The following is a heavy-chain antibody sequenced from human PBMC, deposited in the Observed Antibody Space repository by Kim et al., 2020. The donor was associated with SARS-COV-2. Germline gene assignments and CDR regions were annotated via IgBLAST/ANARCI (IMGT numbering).Heavy chain of an antibody. CDR1: GFTFDDYS. J-gene: IGHJ4*01. CDR2: ISWEGGKT. Sequence: GGSLRLSCAVSGFTFDDYSVHWVRQTPGKGLEWVSLISWEGGKTDYADSVKGRFTISRDKSKNSLYLQMNSLRSEATALYYCAKGGVYTSSWYGFLDYWG. V-gene: IGHV3-43*01. D-gene: IGHD6-13*01. CDR3: AKGGVYTSSWYGFLDY.